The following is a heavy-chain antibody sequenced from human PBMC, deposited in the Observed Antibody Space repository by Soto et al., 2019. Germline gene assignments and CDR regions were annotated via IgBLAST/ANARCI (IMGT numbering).Heavy chain of an antibody. V-gene: IGHV4-30-4*01. CDR2: IYYSGST. CDR3: ARSIAVAGPREGNWFDP. D-gene: IGHD6-19*01. CDR1: GGSISSGDYY. J-gene: IGHJ5*02. Sequence: SETLSLTCTVSGGSISSGDYYWRWIRQPPGKGLEWIGYIYYSGSTYYNPSLKSQVTISVDTSKNQFSLKLSSVTAADTAVYYCARSIAVAGPREGNWFDPWGQGTLVTVSS.